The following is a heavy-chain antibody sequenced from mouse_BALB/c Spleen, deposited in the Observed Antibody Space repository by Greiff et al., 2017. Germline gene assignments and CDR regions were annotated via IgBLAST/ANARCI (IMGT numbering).Heavy chain of an antibody. J-gene: IGHJ3*01. CDR3: AREMDDYDGAY. CDR1: GFTFSDYY. V-gene: IGHV5-4*02. Sequence: EVKLMESGGGLVKPGGSLKLSCAASGFTFSDYYMYWVRQTPEKRLEWVATISDGGSYTYYPDSVKGRFTISRDNAKNNLYLQMSSLKSEDTAMYYCAREMDDYDGAYWGQGTLVTVSA. CDR2: ISDGGSYT. D-gene: IGHD2-4*01.